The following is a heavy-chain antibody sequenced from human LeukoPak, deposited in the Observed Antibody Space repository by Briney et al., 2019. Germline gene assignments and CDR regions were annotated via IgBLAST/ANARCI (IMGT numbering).Heavy chain of an antibody. V-gene: IGHV3-30*02. Sequence: GGSLRLSCAASGFTFSNYAISWVRQAPGKGLEWVAFTRYDGTDKYYADSVKGRFTISRDNSKNTLYLQMNSLRTEDTAVYYCAKSGNMVVVPADIFFGAASNWFDPWGQGTLVTVSP. CDR2: TRYDGTDK. D-gene: IGHD2-2*01. CDR1: GFTFSNYA. CDR3: AKSGNMVVVPADIFFGAASNWFDP. J-gene: IGHJ5*02.